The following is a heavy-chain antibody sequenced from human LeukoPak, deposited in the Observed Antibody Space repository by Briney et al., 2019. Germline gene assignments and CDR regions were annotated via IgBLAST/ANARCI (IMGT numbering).Heavy chain of an antibody. V-gene: IGHV3-23*01. CDR3: ARNPSWGIAIH. J-gene: IGHJ4*02. D-gene: IGHD6-13*01. CDR1: GFTFSSYA. CDR2: ISGSGDRT. Sequence: PGGSLRLSCAASGFTFSSYAMTWPRQTPEKGLEWVSAISGSGDRTYYADSVKGRFTISRDNSKNTLYLQMNSLRAEDTAVYYCARNPSWGIAIHWGQGTLVTVSS.